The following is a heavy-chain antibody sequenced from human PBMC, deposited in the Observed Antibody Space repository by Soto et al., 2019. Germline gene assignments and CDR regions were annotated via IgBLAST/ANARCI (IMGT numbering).Heavy chain of an antibody. V-gene: IGHV4-59*08. Sequence: QVQLQESGPGLVKPSETLSLTCTVSGGSISSYYWSWIRQPPGKGLEWIGYIYYSGSTNYNPPLKSRVTISVDTSKNQFSLKLSSVTAADTAVYYCASGASDYWGQGTLVTVSS. CDR3: ASGASDY. D-gene: IGHD3-16*01. J-gene: IGHJ4*02. CDR1: GGSISSYY. CDR2: IYYSGST.